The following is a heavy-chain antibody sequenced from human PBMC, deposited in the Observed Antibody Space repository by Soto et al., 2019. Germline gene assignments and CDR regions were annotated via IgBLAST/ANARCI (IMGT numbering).Heavy chain of an antibody. V-gene: IGHV4-39*01. CDR2: IFYSGTT. D-gene: IGHD5-18*01. CDR1: GGSISSSSYY. CDR3: ARHGYSLYGLILIDDFGMDV. J-gene: IGHJ6*02. Sequence: TLSLTCTVSGGSISSSSYYWGWIRQPPGKGLEWIGNIFYSGTTHYNPSLKSRVTISVDTSKSHFSLKLSAVTAADTAVYYCARHGYSLYGLILIDDFGMDVWGQGTTVTVSS.